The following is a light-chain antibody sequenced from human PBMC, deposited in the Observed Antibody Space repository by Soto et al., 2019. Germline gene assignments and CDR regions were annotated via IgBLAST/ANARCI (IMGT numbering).Light chain of an antibody. J-gene: IGKJ4*01. CDR3: QQYGSSPRGT. CDR2: GAS. V-gene: IGKV3-20*01. Sequence: EIVLTQSPGTLSLSPGERATLSCRASQSVSSSYLAWYQQKPGQAPRLLIYGASGRATGIPDRFSGSGSGTDFTLTISRLEPEDFAVYYCQQYGSSPRGTFGGGTKVDIK. CDR1: QSVSSSY.